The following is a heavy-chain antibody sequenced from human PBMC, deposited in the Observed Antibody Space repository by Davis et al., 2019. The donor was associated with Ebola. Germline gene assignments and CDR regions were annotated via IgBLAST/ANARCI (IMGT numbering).Heavy chain of an antibody. V-gene: IGHV3-48*02. CDR3: ARVSDFWSFSSYGMDV. J-gene: IGHJ6*02. D-gene: IGHD3-3*01. Sequence: PGGSLRLSCAASGFTFSSYSMNWVRQAPGKGLEWVSYISSSSSTIYYADSVKGRFTISRDNAKNSLYLQMNSLRDEDTAVYYCARVSDFWSFSSYGMDVWGQGTTVTVSS. CDR1: GFTFSSYS. CDR2: ISSSSSTI.